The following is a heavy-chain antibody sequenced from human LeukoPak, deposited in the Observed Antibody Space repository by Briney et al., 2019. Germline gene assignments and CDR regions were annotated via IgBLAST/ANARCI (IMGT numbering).Heavy chain of an antibody. CDR2: IYSGGST. J-gene: IGHJ3*02. D-gene: IGHD1-26*01. CDR3: AKNRKREDAFYI. Sequence: SGGSLRLSCAASGFIFSSYWMHWVRQAPGKGLEWVSVIYSGGSTYYADSVKGRFTISRDNSKNTLYLQMNSLRAEDTAVYYCAKNRKREDAFYILGQRTMVTVSS. CDR1: GFIFSSYW. V-gene: IGHV3-53*01.